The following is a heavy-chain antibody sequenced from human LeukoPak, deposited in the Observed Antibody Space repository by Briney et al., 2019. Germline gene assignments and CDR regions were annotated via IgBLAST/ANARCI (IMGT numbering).Heavy chain of an antibody. CDR2: ISAGGGST. J-gene: IGHJ4*02. V-gene: IGHV3-23*01. CDR3: AKARTTVTTYVDY. CDR1: GFTFSSYA. Sequence: GGSLRLSCAASGFTFSSYAMSWVRQAPGKGLEWVSAISAGGGSTYYADSVKGRFTISRDNSENTLYLQMISLRAEDTAVYYCAKARTTVTTYVDYWGQGTLVTVSS. D-gene: IGHD4-17*01.